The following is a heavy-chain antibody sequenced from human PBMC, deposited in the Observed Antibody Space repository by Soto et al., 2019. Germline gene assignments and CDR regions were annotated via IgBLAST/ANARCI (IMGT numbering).Heavy chain of an antibody. V-gene: IGHV3-30-3*01. CDR1: GFTFSSYA. CDR3: ARERLELGIGVFDI. D-gene: IGHD1-7*01. Sequence: QVQLVESGGGVVQPGRSLRLSCAASGFTFSSYAMHWVRQAPGKGLEWVAVISYDGSNKYYADSVKGRFTISRDNSKNTLYLHMNSLRGEDTAVYYCARERLELGIGVFDIWGQGTMVTVSS. CDR2: ISYDGSNK. J-gene: IGHJ3*02.